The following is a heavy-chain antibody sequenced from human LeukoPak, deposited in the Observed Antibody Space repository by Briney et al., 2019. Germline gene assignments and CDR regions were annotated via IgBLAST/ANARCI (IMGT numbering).Heavy chain of an antibody. V-gene: IGHV1-69*01. CDR3: ASVDHPSIVGATTPFDY. CDR2: IIPIFGTA. J-gene: IGHJ4*02. D-gene: IGHD1-26*01. CDR1: GGTFSSYA. Sequence: SVKVSCKASGGTFSSYAISWVRQAPGQGLEWMGGIIPIFGTANYAQKFQGRVTITADESTSTAYMELSSLRSEDTAVYYCASVDHPSIVGATTPFDYWGQGTLVTVSS.